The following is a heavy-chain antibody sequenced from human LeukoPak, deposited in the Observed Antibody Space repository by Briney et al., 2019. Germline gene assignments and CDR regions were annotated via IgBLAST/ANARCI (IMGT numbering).Heavy chain of an antibody. CDR3: AKDLRRGYSSSWYSGFDY. CDR1: GFTFSSYA. Sequence: GGSLRLSCAASGFTFSSYAMSWVRQAPGKGLEWVSVISGSGGTTDYADSVKGRFTISRDNSKKRLYLHMSSLRVEDTAVYYCAKDLRRGYSSSWYSGFDYWGQGTLVTVSS. CDR2: ISGSGGTT. V-gene: IGHV3-23*01. D-gene: IGHD6-13*01. J-gene: IGHJ4*02.